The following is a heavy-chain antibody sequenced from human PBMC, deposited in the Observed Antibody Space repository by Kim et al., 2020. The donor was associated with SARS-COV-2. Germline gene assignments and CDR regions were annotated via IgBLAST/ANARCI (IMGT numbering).Heavy chain of an antibody. D-gene: IGHD6-6*01. Sequence: SVKGRFTISRDNSKNTLYLQWNSLRAEDTAVYYCARATGPYTSSSGIYDYWGQGTLVSVSS. CDR3: ARATGPYTSSSGIYDY. J-gene: IGHJ4*02. V-gene: IGHV3-30*01.